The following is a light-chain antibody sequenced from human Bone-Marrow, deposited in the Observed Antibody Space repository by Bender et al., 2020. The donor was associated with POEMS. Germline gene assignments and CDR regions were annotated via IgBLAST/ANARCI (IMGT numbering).Light chain of an antibody. J-gene: IGLJ3*02. CDR3: AAWDAGLSGGV. Sequence: QSALTQPASVSGSPGRSITISCTGTSREIGSHNLVSWYQQHPGKAPKVIIYEGSKRPPGVSNRFSGSNSGNTASLTISGLQAEDEADYYCAAWDAGLSGGVFGGGTKLTVL. CDR1: SREIGSHNL. V-gene: IGLV2-23*01. CDR2: EGS.